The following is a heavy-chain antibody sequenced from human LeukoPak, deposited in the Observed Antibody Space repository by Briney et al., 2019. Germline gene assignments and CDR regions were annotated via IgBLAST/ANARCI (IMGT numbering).Heavy chain of an antibody. CDR1: GGSISSYY. Sequence: SETLSLTCTASGGSISSYYWSWIRQPPGKGLEWIGYIYYSGSTNYNPSLKSRVTISVDTSKNQFSLKLSSVTAADTAVYYCARIYAGYCSSTSCYRFDPWGQGTLVTVSS. CDR2: IYYSGST. D-gene: IGHD2-2*02. J-gene: IGHJ5*02. V-gene: IGHV4-59*08. CDR3: ARIYAGYCSSTSCYRFDP.